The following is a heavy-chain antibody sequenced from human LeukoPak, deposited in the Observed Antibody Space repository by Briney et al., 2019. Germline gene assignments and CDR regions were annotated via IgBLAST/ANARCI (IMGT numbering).Heavy chain of an antibody. CDR3: ARDPGFSAFDI. D-gene: IGHD6-25*01. CDR2: ISYDGSNK. Sequence: GGSLRLSCAASGFTFSSYVMHWVRQAPGKGLEWVAVISYDGSNKYYADSVKGRFTISRDNSKNTLYLQMNSLRAEDTAVYYCARDPGFSAFDIWGQGKMVTVSS. V-gene: IGHV3-30*03. J-gene: IGHJ3*02. CDR1: GFTFSSYV.